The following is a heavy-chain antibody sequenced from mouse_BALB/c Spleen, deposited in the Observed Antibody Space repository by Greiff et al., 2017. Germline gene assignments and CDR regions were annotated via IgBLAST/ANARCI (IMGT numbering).Heavy chain of an antibody. CDR2: ILPGSGST. Sequence: QVQLQQSGAELMKPGASVKISCKATGYTFSSYWIEWVKQRPGHGLEWIGEILPGSGSTNYNEKFKGKATFTADTSSNTAYMQLSSLTSEDSAVDYCARSGDWDGGAWFAYWGQGTLVTVSA. CDR1: GYTFSSYW. V-gene: IGHV1-9*01. D-gene: IGHD4-1*01. CDR3: ARSGDWDGGAWFAY. J-gene: IGHJ3*01.